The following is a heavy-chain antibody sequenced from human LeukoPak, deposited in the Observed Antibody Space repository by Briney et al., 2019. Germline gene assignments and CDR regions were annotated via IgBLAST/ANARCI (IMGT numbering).Heavy chain of an antibody. Sequence: SETLSLTCTVSGGSISSGGYYWSWIRQHPGKGLEWIGYIYYSRSTYYNPSLKSRVTISVDTSKNQFSLKLSSVTAADTAVYFCARRRVVVASTDGASGAFDIWGQGTMVTVSS. V-gene: IGHV4-31*03. J-gene: IGHJ3*02. CDR1: GGSISSGGYY. CDR3: ARRRVVVASTDGASGAFDI. D-gene: IGHD2-15*01. CDR2: IYYSRST.